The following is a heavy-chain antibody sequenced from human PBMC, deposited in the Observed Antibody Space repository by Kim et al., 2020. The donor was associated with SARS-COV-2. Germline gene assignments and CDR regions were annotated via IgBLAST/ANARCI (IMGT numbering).Heavy chain of an antibody. J-gene: IGHJ4*02. Sequence: SQKFQGRVTITRDTSASTAYMELSSLRSEDTAVYYCARTRAAAGRYYFDYWGQGTLVTVSS. D-gene: IGHD6-13*01. V-gene: IGHV1-3*01. CDR3: ARTRAAAGRYYFDY.